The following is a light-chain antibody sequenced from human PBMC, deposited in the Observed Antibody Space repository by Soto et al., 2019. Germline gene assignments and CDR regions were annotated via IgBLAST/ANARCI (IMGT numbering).Light chain of an antibody. Sequence: QAVVTQPPSASGSPGQSVTISCTGISSDVGGDNYVSWYQQHPGKAPKLMIYEVSKRPSGVPDRFSGSKSGNTASLTVSGLQAEDEANYYCSSYAGSNNLVFGGGTKLTVL. J-gene: IGLJ3*02. CDR1: SSDVGGDNY. CDR2: EVS. CDR3: SSYAGSNNLV. V-gene: IGLV2-8*01.